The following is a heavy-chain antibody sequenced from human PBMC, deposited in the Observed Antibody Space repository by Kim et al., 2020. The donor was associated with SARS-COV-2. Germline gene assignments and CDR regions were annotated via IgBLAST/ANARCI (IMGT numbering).Heavy chain of an antibody. Sequence: GGSLRLSCAASGFTFSSYGMHWVRQAPGKGLEWVAVISYDGSNKYYADSVKGRFTISRDNSKNTLYLQMNSLRAEDTAVYYCASERGLRYFDWLPLDWG. CDR3: ASERGLRYFDWLPLD. CDR2: ISYDGSNK. CDR1: GFTFSSYG. D-gene: IGHD3-9*01. J-gene: IGHJ1*01. V-gene: IGHV3-33*05.